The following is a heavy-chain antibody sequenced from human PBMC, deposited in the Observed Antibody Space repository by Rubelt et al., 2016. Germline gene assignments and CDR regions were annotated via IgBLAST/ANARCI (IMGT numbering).Heavy chain of an antibody. CDR3: ARENHGDYYFDY. CDR2: INHSGST. CDR1: GYY. Sequence: GYYWSWIRQPPGKGLEWIGAINHSGSTNYNPSLKSRVTISVDTSKNQFSLKLSSVTAADTAVYYCARENHGDYYFDYWGQGTLVTVSS. D-gene: IGHD4-17*01. V-gene: IGHV4-34*01. J-gene: IGHJ4*02.